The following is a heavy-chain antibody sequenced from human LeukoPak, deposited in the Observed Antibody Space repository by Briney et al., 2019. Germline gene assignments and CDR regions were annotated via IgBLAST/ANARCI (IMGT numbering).Heavy chain of an antibody. J-gene: IGHJ6*02. Sequence: SETLSLTCTVSGGSIRSYYWSWIRQPPGKGLEWIGYIYYSGSTNYNPSLKSRVTISVDTSKNQLSLKLSSVTAADTAVYYCARHLGTSAYSYGMDVWGQGTTVTVSS. CDR2: IYYSGST. V-gene: IGHV4-59*08. CDR3: ARHLGTSAYSYGMDV. CDR1: GGSIRSYY.